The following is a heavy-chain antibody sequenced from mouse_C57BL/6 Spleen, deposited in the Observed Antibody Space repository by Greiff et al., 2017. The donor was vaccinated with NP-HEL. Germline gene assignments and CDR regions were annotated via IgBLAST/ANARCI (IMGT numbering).Heavy chain of an antibody. CDR1: GYTFTSYG. D-gene: IGHD1-1*01. CDR3: ARGGTTVVDWYFEV. J-gene: IGHJ1*03. Sequence: VQLQQSGAELARPGASVKLSCKASGYTFTSYGISWVKQRTGQGLEWIGEIYPRSGNTYYNEKFKGKATLTADKSSSTAYMELRSLTSEDSAVYFCARGGTTVVDWYFEVWGTGTTVTVSS. CDR2: IYPRSGNT. V-gene: IGHV1-81*01.